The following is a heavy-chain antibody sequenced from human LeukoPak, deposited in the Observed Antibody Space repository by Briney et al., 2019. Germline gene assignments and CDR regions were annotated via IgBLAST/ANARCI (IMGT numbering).Heavy chain of an antibody. CDR1: GYTFTSYG. CDR2: ISAYNGHT. V-gene: IGHV1-18*01. CDR3: ARGNSGTYPGADFDI. Sequence: GASVKVSCKASGYTFTSYGISWVRQAPGQGPEWMGWISAYNGHTNYAQKLQGRVTMTTDTSTNTAYMELTSLRSEDTAVYYCARGNSGTYPGADFDIWGQGTMVTVSS. D-gene: IGHD1-26*01. J-gene: IGHJ3*02.